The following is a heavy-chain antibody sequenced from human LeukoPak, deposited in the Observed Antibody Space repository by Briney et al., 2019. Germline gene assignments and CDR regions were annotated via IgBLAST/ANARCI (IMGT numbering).Heavy chain of an antibody. J-gene: IGHJ4*02. Sequence: SETLSLTCAVYGGTFSGYYWSWIRQPPGKGLEWIGEIQHSGSTDYNPSLKSRVTISVDTSKNQFSLKLSSVTAADTAVYYCARVDIGKYYFDYWGQGTLVTVSS. CDR2: IQHSGST. CDR1: GGTFSGYY. D-gene: IGHD5-12*01. CDR3: ARVDIGKYYFDY. V-gene: IGHV4-34*01.